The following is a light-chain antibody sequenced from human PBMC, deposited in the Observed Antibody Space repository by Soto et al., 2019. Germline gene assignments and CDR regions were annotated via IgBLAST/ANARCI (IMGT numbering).Light chain of an antibody. CDR1: QSIRSY. CDR2: AAS. CDR3: QQNYSTPYT. Sequence: DIQMTQSPSSLSASVGDRVTITCRASQSIRSYLNWYQQKPGKAPKLLIYAASSLQGGVPSRFSGSGSGTDFTLTISSLQPEDFATYYCQQNYSTPYTFGQGTKLEIK. V-gene: IGKV1-39*01. J-gene: IGKJ2*01.